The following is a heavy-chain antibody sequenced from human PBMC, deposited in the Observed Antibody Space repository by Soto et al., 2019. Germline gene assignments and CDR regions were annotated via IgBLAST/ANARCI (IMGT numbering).Heavy chain of an antibody. J-gene: IGHJ5*02. CDR3: AREDILTGHNWFDH. CDR1: GGSFSGYY. D-gene: IGHD3-9*01. CDR2: INHSGST. V-gene: IGHV4-34*01. Sequence: PXETLSLTCAVDGGSFSGYYWSWIRQPPGKGLEWIGEINHSGSTNYNPSLKSRVTISVDTSKNQFSLKLSSVTAADTAVYYCAREDILTGHNWFDHWGQGTLVTVSS.